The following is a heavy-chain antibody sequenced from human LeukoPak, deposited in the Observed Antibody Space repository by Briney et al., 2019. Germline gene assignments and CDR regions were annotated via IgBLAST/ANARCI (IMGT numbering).Heavy chain of an antibody. Sequence: ASVKVSCKPSGYTFTSYCMHWVRQAPGQRLEWMGIINPTGGSTSYAQKFQGRVTMTRDTSTSTVYMELSSLRSEDTAVYYCARADWWAYYFDYWGQGTLVTVSS. V-gene: IGHV1-46*03. D-gene: IGHD2-8*02. CDR3: ARADWWAYYFDY. J-gene: IGHJ4*02. CDR2: INPTGGST. CDR1: GYTFTSYC.